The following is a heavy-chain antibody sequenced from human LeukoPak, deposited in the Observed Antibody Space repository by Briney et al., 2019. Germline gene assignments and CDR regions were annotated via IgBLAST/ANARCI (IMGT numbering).Heavy chain of an antibody. V-gene: IGHV4-61*01. CDR2: IYYSGST. CDR3: ARSGSRVLPAAI. CDR1: GGSFSSGSYY. D-gene: IGHD2-2*01. Sequence: SETLSLTCTVSGGSFSSGSYYWSWIRQPPGKGLEWIGYIYYSGSTNYNPSLKSRVTISVDTSKNQFSLKLSSVTAAGTAVYYCARSGSRVLPAAIWGQGTLVTVSS. J-gene: IGHJ4*02.